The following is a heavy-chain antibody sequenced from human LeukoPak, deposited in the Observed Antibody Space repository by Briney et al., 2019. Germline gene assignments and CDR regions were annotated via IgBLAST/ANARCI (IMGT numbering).Heavy chain of an antibody. CDR3: ARYAVTAEWYFDV. V-gene: IGHV4-59*11. CDR2: SYSSGRT. Sequence: SETLSLTCTVSGGSIRSHFWSWLRQSPGKRLEYIGYSYSSGRTNSNPSLQSRVTISLDTSKNQFSLELSSVTAADTAVYYCARYAVTAEWYFDVWGRGTLVTVFS. CDR1: GGSIRSHF. D-gene: IGHD4-17*01. J-gene: IGHJ2*01.